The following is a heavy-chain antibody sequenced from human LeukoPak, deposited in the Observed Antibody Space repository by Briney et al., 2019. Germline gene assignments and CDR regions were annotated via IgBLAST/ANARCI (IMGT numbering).Heavy chain of an antibody. CDR2: ISSDSNSI. V-gene: IGHV3-21*01. D-gene: IGHD3-10*01. J-gene: IGHJ4*02. CDR3: ARDRGPRTGFMVREAYDY. Sequence: PGGSLRLSCAVSGFTFSNHYMNWVRQAPGKGLEWVSSISSDSNSIYYADSVKGRFTISRDNAKSSLYLQMDSLRAEDTAVYYCARDRGPRTGFMVREAYDYWGQGTLVTVSS. CDR1: GFTFSNHY.